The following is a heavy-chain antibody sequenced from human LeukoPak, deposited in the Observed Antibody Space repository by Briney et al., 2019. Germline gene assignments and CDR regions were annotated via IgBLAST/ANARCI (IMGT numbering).Heavy chain of an antibody. CDR1: GYTFTGYY. Sequence: ASVKVSCKASGYTFTGYYMHWVRQAPGQGLEWMGRINPNSGGTNYAQNFQGRVTMTRDTSISTAYMELSRLRSDDTAVYYCARDYCGGDCYGAFDIWGQGTMVTVSS. D-gene: IGHD2-21*02. CDR2: INPNSGGT. CDR3: ARDYCGGDCYGAFDI. J-gene: IGHJ3*02. V-gene: IGHV1-2*06.